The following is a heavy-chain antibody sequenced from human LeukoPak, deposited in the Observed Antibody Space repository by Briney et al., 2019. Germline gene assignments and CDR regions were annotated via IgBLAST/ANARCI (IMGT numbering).Heavy chain of an antibody. D-gene: IGHD1-1*01. J-gene: IGHJ4*02. CDR3: VRDVGYFHFDS. CDR1: GFSFGSFW. CDR2: INEDGGQT. V-gene: IGHV3-7*01. Sequence: GGSLRLSCAASGFSFGSFWMTWIRQAPGKGLEWVSHINEDGGQTNYVDSVTGRFTISRDNTKDSLYLQMNSLRAEDTAVYFCVRDVGYFHFDSWGQGILVTVSS.